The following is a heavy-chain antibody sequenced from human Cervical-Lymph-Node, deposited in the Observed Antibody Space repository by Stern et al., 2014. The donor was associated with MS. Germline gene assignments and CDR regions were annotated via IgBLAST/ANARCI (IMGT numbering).Heavy chain of an antibody. Sequence: VHLVESGAEVKKPGASVKVSCKASGYTFTNYYLHWVRQAPGQGLEWMGIINPGGGSPNVAQKFQGRVSVTRDTSTSSVYMELSSLRSEDTAVYYCAREVDYSGRGYGMDVWGQGTTVTVSS. D-gene: IGHD2-21*01. CDR2: INPGGGSP. V-gene: IGHV1-46*01. CDR1: GYTFTNYY. J-gene: IGHJ6*02. CDR3: AREVDYSGRGYGMDV.